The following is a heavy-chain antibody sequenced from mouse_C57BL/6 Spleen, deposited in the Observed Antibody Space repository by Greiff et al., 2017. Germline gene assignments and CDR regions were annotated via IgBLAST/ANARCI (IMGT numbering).Heavy chain of an antibody. D-gene: IGHD2-2*01. CDR1: GFTFSDYY. J-gene: IGHJ2*01. Sequence: EVKLVESEGGLVQPGSSMKLSCTASGFTFSDYYMAWVRQVPEKGLEWVANINYDGSSSYYLDSLTIRFLISRDNAKNILCLQMNSLKSEDTATYYWARVSLLWFFFDYLGQGTTLTVSS. CDR2: INYDGSSS. V-gene: IGHV5-16*01. CDR3: ARVSLLWFFFDY.